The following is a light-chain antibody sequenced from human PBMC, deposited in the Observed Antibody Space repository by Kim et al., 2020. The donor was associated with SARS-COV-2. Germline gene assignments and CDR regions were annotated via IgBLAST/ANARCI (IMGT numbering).Light chain of an antibody. Sequence: ASVGDTVNITCRANHDVKNYLGWYQQKPGKAPKRLIHRASNVAPGAPSRISGSGSGTEFTFTISSLQPEDFATYFCQQYETLPLTFGGGTTMDIK. J-gene: IGKJ4*01. V-gene: IGKV1-33*01. CDR3: QQYETLPLT. CDR2: RAS. CDR1: HDVKNY.